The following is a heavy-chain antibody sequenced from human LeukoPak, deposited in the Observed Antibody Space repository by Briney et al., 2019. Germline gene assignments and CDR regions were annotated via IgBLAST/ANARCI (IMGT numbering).Heavy chain of an antibody. J-gene: IGHJ5*02. CDR2: IYHSGST. V-gene: IGHV4-4*02. D-gene: IGHD3-10*01. CDR3: ATRYGSGSYYRNFWFDP. Sequence: PSGTLSLTCAVSGGSISSSNWWSWVRQPPGKGLEWIGEIYHSGSTNYNPSLKSRVTISVDKSKNQFSLKLSSVTAADTAVYYCATRYGSGSYYRNFWFDPWGQETLVTVSS. CDR1: GGSISSSNW.